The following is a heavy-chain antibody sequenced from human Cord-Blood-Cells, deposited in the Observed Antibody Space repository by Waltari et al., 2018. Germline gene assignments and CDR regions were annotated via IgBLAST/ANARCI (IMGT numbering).Heavy chain of an antibody. V-gene: IGHV3-48*03. J-gene: IGHJ4*02. CDR1: GFTFSSYE. Sequence: EVQLVESGGGLVQPGGSLRLSCAASGFTFSSYEMNWVRQAPGKGLEWVSYISSSGSTIYYADSVKGRFTISRDNAKNSLYLQMNSLRAEDTAVYYCARDLLGGSGSYYYYWGQGTLVTVSS. CDR2: ISSSGSTI. CDR3: ARDLLGGSGSYYYY. D-gene: IGHD3-10*01.